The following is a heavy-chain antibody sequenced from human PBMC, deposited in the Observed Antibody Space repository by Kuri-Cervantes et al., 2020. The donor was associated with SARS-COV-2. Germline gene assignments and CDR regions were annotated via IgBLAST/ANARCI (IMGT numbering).Heavy chain of an antibody. V-gene: IGHV3-11*01. CDR1: GFTFSDYY. J-gene: IGHJ5*02. CDR2: ISSSGSTI. Sequence: GGSLRLSCAASGFTFSDYYMSWIRQAPGKGLEWVSYISSSGSTIYYADSVKGRFTISRDNAKNSLYLQMNSLRAEDTALYYCARDWTSGYYLNWFDPWGQGTLVTVSS. D-gene: IGHD3-22*01. CDR3: ARDWTSGYYLNWFDP.